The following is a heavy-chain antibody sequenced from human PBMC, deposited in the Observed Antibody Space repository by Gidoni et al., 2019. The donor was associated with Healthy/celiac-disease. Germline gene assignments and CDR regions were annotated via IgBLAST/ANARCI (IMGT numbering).Heavy chain of an antibody. CDR1: GGSISSYY. J-gene: IGHJ2*01. V-gene: IGHV4-59*01. Sequence: QVQLQESGPGLVKPSETLSLTCTVSGGSISSYYWSWIRQPPGKGLGWIGYIYYSGSTNYNPSLKSRVTISVDTSKNQFSLKLSSVTAADTAVYYCARGPRGYCSGGSCYSEWYFDLWGRGTLVTVSS. CDR3: ARGPRGYCSGGSCYSEWYFDL. D-gene: IGHD2-15*01. CDR2: IYYSGST.